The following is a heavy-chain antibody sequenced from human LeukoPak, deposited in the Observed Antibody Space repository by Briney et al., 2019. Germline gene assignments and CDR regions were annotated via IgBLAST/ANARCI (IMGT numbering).Heavy chain of an antibody. CDR2: IYYSGST. V-gene: IGHV4-59*01. D-gene: IGHD6-13*01. CDR3: AREGSYSSSWYSEPYFDY. J-gene: IGHJ4*02. Sequence: SETLSLXCTVSGGSISSYYWSWIRQPPGKGLEWIGYIYYSGSTDYNPSLKSRVTISVDTSKNQFSLKLSSVTAADTAVYYCAREGSYSSSWYSEPYFDYWGQGTLVTVSS. CDR1: GGSISSYY.